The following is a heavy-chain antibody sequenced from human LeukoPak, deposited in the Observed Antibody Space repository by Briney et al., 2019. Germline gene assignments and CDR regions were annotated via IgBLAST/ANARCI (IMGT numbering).Heavy chain of an antibody. V-gene: IGHV3-30*04. CDR2: VSHDGGLK. CDR3: ARDGYSDISGFSPLDY. J-gene: IGHJ4*02. CDR1: GFIFSTYA. D-gene: IGHD3-22*01. Sequence: GGSLRLSCEASGFIFSTYAIHWVRQTPGKGLEWVAVVSHDGGLKYHADSVKGRFNIARDNSKNTVYLEMNSLRADDTAIYYCARDGYSDISGFSPLDYWGQGNLVTVSS.